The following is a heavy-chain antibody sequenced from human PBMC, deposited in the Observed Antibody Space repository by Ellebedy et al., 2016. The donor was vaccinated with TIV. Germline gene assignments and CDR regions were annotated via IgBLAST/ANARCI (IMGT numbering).Heavy chain of an antibody. J-gene: IGHJ4*02. CDR1: GYTFTSYG. D-gene: IGHD6-13*01. CDR2: ISAYNGNT. V-gene: IGHV1-18*01. Sequence: AASVKVSCKASGYTFTSYGISWVRQAPGQGLEWMGWISAYNGNTNYAQKLQGRVTMTTDTSTSTAYMELRSLRSDDTAVYYCAKSPGSSWYLGFHYFDYWGQGTLVTVSS. CDR3: AKSPGSSWYLGFHYFDY.